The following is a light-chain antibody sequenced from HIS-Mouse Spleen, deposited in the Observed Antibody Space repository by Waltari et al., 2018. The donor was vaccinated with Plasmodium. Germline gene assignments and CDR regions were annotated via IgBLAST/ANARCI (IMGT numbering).Light chain of an antibody. Sequence: SSELTQYPAVSVALGQQVSITCQRDSIRRYFASWYQQKPGQATVLVIYGKNNRPSGISDRFSGSSSGNTASLTITGAQAEDEADYYCNSRDSSGNHVVFGGGTKLTVL. J-gene: IGLJ2*01. CDR1: SIRRYF. CDR2: GKN. CDR3: NSRDSSGNHVV. V-gene: IGLV3-19*01.